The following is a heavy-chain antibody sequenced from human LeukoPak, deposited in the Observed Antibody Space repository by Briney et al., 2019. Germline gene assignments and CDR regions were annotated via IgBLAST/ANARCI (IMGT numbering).Heavy chain of an antibody. D-gene: IGHD1-26*01. V-gene: IGHV3-7*01. Sequence: PGGSLRLSCAASGFTFSSYWMGWVRQAPGKGLEWVANMNQGEGEIYYVGSVKGRFTISRDNAKNSLSLQMNSLRAEDTAVYYCARDKLVGPSIFDYWGQGTLVTVSS. CDR1: GFTFSSYW. J-gene: IGHJ4*02. CDR3: ARDKLVGPSIFDY. CDR2: MNQGEGEI.